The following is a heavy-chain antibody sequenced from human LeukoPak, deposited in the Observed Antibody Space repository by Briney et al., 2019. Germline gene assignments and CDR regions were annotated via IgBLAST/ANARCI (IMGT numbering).Heavy chain of an antibody. J-gene: IGHJ4*02. CDR1: GGSISSSSYY. CDR3: ARGDSSGWFSDY. Sequence: SETLSLTCTVSGGSISSSSYYWGWIRQPPGKGLEWIGSIYYSGSTYYNPSLKSRVTISVDTSKNQFSPKLSSVTAADTAVYYCARGDSSGWFSDYWGQGTLVTVSS. V-gene: IGHV4-39*07. D-gene: IGHD6-19*01. CDR2: IYYSGST.